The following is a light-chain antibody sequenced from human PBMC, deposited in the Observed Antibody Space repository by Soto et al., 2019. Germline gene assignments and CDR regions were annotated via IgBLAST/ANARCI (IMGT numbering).Light chain of an antibody. CDR2: GAC. CDR3: QNYGGSLPWT. Sequence: DMVLTQSPATLSLSPGERATLSCRASQSLSNNYLAWYQEKPGQSPRLLFYGACTRAAGIPDMFRGSGSVTDFTLPITRLEPEDFAVYYCQNYGGSLPWTFGQGTKV. J-gene: IGKJ1*01. CDR1: QSLSNNY. V-gene: IGKV3-20*01.